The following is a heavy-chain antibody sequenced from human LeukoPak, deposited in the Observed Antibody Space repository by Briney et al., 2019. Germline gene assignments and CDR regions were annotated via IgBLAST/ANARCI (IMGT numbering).Heavy chain of an antibody. J-gene: IGHJ6*02. CDR1: GGTFSSYA. CDR2: IIPSFGTA. Sequence: SVKVSCKASGGTFSSYAISWVRQAPGQGLEWMGGIIPSFGTANYAQKFQGRVTITADESTSTAYMELSSLRSEDTAVYYCARPYSSGFHYYYGMDVWGQGTTVTVSS. CDR3: ARPYSSGFHYYYGMDV. D-gene: IGHD6-19*01. V-gene: IGHV1-69*01.